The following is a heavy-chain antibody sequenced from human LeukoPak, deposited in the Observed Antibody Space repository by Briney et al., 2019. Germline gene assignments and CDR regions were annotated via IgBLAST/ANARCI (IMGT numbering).Heavy chain of an antibody. CDR1: GGSISSYY. J-gene: IGHJ4*02. CDR3: AHKLWGSYGMFDY. Sequence: SETLSLTCTVSGGSISSYYWTWIRQLPGKGLEWIGYLDYSGSTNYNPSLKSRVTISVDTSKNQFSLKLSSVTAADTAVYYCAHKLWGSYGMFDYWGQGTLVTVSS. CDR2: LDYSGST. D-gene: IGHD3-16*01. V-gene: IGHV4-59*12.